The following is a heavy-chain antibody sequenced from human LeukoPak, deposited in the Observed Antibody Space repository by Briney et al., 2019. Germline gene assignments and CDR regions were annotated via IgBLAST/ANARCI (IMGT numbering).Heavy chain of an antibody. CDR2: ISSSSTYI. CDR1: GFTVSSYY. CDR3: ARQAAATREDYFYYMDV. J-gene: IGHJ6*03. V-gene: IGHV3-21*05. D-gene: IGHD6-25*01. Sequence: GGSLRLSCAASGFTVSSYYMNWVRQAPGKGLEWVSYISSSSTYIYYADSVTGRFTISRDNAKNSLYLQMNSLRAEDTALYYCARQAAATREDYFYYMDVWGKGTPVTVSS.